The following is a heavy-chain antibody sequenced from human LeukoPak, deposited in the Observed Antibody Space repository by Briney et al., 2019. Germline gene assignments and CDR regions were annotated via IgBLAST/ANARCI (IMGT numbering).Heavy chain of an antibody. J-gene: IGHJ4*02. V-gene: IGHV3-23*01. D-gene: IGHD3-10*01. CDR2: ISGSGGST. Sequence: GGSLRLSFAASGFTFSSYAMSWVRQAPGKGLEWVSAISGSGGSTYYADSVKGRFTISRDNSKNTLYLQMNSLRAEDTAVYYCAKPLWFGETKDYWGQGTLVTVSS. CDR1: GFTFSSYA. CDR3: AKPLWFGETKDY.